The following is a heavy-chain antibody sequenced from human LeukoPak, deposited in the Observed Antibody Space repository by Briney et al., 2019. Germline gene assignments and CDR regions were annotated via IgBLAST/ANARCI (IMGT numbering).Heavy chain of an antibody. D-gene: IGHD3-10*01. Sequence: GGSLRLSCAASGFTFSDHYMDWVRQAPGKGLEWVGRTRNKANSYTTEYAASVKGRFTISRDDSKNSLYLQMNSLKTEDTAVYYCARDLGPYGSGSYLDYWGQGTLVTVSS. CDR3: ARDLGPYGSGSYLDY. V-gene: IGHV3-72*01. J-gene: IGHJ4*02. CDR2: TRNKANSYTT. CDR1: GFTFSDHY.